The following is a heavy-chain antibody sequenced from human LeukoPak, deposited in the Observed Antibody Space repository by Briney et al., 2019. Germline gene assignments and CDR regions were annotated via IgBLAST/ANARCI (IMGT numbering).Heavy chain of an antibody. CDR2: ISYDGSNK. CDR1: GFTFSSYA. V-gene: IGHV3-30*01. J-gene: IGHJ6*03. Sequence: GGSLRLSCAASGFTFSSYAMHWVRQAPGKGLEWVAVISYDGSNKYYADSVKGRFTISRDNTKSTLYLQMNSLRAEDTAVYYCAREDYYYYCMDVWGRGTTVTVSS. CDR3: AREDYYYYCMDV.